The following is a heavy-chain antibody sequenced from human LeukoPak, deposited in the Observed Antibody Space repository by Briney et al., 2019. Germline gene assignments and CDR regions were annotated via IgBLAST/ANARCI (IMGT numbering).Heavy chain of an antibody. CDR2: TRNKANSYTT. CDR3: ASLIYGDYSY. CDR1: GFTFSDHY. D-gene: IGHD4-17*01. Sequence: PGGSLRLSCAASGFTFSDHYMDWVRQAPAKGLEWVGRTRNKANSYTTEYAASVKGRFTISRDDSKNSLYLQMNSLKTDDTAVYYCASLIYGDYSYWGQGTLVTVSS. J-gene: IGHJ4*02. V-gene: IGHV3-72*01.